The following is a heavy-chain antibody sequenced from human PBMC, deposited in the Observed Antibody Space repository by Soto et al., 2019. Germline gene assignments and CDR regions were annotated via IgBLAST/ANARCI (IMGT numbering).Heavy chain of an antibody. CDR2: ISYDGSNK. J-gene: IGHJ3*02. D-gene: IGHD1-26*01. V-gene: IGHV3-30*18. CDR3: AKVSQWELLGDAFDI. CDR1: GFTFSSYG. Sequence: GGSLRLSCAASGFTFSSYGMHWVRQAPGKGLEWVAVISYDGSNKYYADSVKGRFTISRDNSKNTLYLQMNSLRAEDTAVYYCAKVSQWELLGDAFDIWGQGTMVTVS.